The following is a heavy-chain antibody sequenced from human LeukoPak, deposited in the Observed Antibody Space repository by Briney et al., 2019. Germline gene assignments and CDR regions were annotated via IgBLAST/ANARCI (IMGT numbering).Heavy chain of an antibody. D-gene: IGHD3-3*01. CDR1: GFTFSSYW. CDR2: INSDGSST. J-gene: IGHJ4*02. V-gene: IGHV3-74*01. CDR3: ARDDFWSGPPDY. Sequence: GGSLRLSCAASGFTFSSYWMHWVRQAPGKGLVWVSRINSDGSSTSYADSVKGRFTISRDNSKNTLYLQMNSLRAEDTAVYYCARDDFWSGPPDYWGQGTLVTVSS.